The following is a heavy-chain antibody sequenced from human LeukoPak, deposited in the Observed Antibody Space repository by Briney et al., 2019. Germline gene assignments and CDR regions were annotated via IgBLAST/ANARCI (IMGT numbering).Heavy chain of an antibody. V-gene: IGHV4-34*01. D-gene: IGHD5-18*01. CDR1: GGSFSGYY. CDR2: INHSGST. CDR3: ARVNSYGFSDAFDI. J-gene: IGHJ3*02. Sequence: SETLSLTCAVYGGSFSGYYWSWIRQPPGKGLEWIGEINHSGSTNYNPSLESRVTISVDTSKNQFSLKLSSVTAADTAVYYCARVNSYGFSDAFDIWGQGTMVTVSS.